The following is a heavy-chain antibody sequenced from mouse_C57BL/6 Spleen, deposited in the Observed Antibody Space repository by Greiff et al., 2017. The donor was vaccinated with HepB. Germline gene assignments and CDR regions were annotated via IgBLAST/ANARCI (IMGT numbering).Heavy chain of an antibody. V-gene: IGHV5-16*01. Sequence: EVHLVESEGGLVQPGSSMKLSCTASGFTFSDYYMAWVRQVPDKGLEWVANINYDGSSTYYLDSLKSRFIISRDNAKNILYLQMSSLKSEDTATYYCARMGDYGSSYVPFAYWGQGTLVTVSA. CDR1: GFTFSDYY. CDR2: INYDGSST. CDR3: ARMGDYGSSYVPFAY. D-gene: IGHD1-1*01. J-gene: IGHJ3*01.